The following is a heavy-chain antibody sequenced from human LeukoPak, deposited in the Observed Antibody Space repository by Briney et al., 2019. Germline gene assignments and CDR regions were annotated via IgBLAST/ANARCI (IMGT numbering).Heavy chain of an antibody. D-gene: IGHD3-22*01. J-gene: IGHJ4*02. CDR1: GFTFSSYA. CDR3: AKDSQYYYDSSEYYFDY. Sequence: QSGGSLRLSCAASGFTFSSYAMSWVRQAPGKGLEWVSTISGSGGSTYYADSVKGRFTISRDNSKNTLYLQMNSLRAEDTAVYYCAKDSQYYYDSSEYYFDYWGQGTLVTVSS. CDR2: ISGSGGST. V-gene: IGHV3-23*01.